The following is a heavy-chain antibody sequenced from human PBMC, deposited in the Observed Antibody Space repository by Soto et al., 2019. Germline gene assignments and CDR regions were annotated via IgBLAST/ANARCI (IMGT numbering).Heavy chain of an antibody. Sequence: PSETLSLTCTVSGGSISSGGYYWSWIRQHPGKGLEWIGSIYYSGSTYYNPSLKSRVTISVDTSKNQFSLKLSSVTAADTAVYYCARPQIAAAGTTYNWFDPWGQGTLVTVSS. CDR1: GGSISSGGYY. V-gene: IGHV4-39*01. D-gene: IGHD6-13*01. CDR3: ARPQIAAAGTTYNWFDP. J-gene: IGHJ5*02. CDR2: IYYSGST.